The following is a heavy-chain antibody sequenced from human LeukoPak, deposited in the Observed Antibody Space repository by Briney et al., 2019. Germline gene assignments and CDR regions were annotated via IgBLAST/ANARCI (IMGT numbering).Heavy chain of an antibody. J-gene: IGHJ4*02. CDR2: INPYSGGA. CDR3: AREDNWNYDY. Sequence: ASVKVSCKASAYSFTGYYMHWVRQAPGQGLEWMGWINPYSGGANYAQKFQGRVTMTRDTSISTAYMELSSLRSDDTAVYYCAREDNWNYDYWGQGTLVTVSS. D-gene: IGHD1-7*01. V-gene: IGHV1-2*02. CDR1: AYSFTGYY.